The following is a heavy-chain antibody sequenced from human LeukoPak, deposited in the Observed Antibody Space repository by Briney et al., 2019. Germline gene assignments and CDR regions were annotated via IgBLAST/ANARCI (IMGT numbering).Heavy chain of an antibody. CDR3: ARATYSSGWGTSDY. J-gene: IGHJ4*02. CDR1: GGSINSYY. V-gene: IGHV4-59*01. Sequence: SETLSLTCTVSGGSINSYYWSWIRQPPGKGLEWIGYIYYSGSTEYNPSLKSRVTISVDTSKNQFSLKLSSVTAADTAVYYCARATYSSGWGTSDYWGQGTLVTVSS. CDR2: IYYSGST. D-gene: IGHD6-19*01.